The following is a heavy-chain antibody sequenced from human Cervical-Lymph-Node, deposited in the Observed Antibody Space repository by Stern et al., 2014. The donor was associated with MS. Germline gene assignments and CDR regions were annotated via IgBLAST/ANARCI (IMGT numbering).Heavy chain of an antibody. CDR1: GGSLSSDNYY. J-gene: IGHJ6*02. V-gene: IGHV4-31*03. CDR2: IYYGGTT. CDR3: ARDHFTTSLDV. D-gene: IGHD3-22*01. Sequence: VQLVESGPGLVKPSQTLSLTCTVSGGSLSSDNYYWTWIRQHPGKGLEWIGHIYYGGTTYYNPSLKSRVSITVDTSQNLFSLRLSSVTAADTAVYYCARDHFTTSLDVWGHGTTVTVS.